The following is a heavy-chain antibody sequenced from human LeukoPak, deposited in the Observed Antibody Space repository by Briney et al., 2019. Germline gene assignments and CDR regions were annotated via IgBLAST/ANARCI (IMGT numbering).Heavy chain of an antibody. V-gene: IGHV1-18*01. CDR1: GYNFRNYG. CDR2: ITAGNGKT. D-gene: IGHD5-18*01. Sequence: RASLKVSCKASGYNFRNYGIGWVRQAPRQGLEWMGWITAGNGKTNYAQKVQGRVTMTTDTSTSTAYMELRSLRSDDTAVYFCARDSARGYSYGYNAFDIWGQGTMVTVSS. CDR3: ARDSARGYSYGYNAFDI. J-gene: IGHJ3*02.